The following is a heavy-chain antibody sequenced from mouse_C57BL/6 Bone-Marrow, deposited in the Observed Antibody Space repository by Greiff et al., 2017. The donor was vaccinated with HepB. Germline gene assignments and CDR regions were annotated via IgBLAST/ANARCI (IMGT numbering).Heavy chain of an antibody. V-gene: IGHV5-4*01. J-gene: IGHJ4*01. CDR3: ARDRGLRRRGDYAMDY. CDR1: GFTFSSYA. Sequence: EVQGVESGGGLVKPGGSLKLSCAASGFTFSSYAMSWVRQTPEKRLEWVATISDGGSYTYYPDNVKGRFTISRDNAKNNLYLQMSHLKSEDTAMYYCARDRGLRRRGDYAMDYWGQGTSVTVSS. D-gene: IGHD2-4*01. CDR2: ISDGGSYT.